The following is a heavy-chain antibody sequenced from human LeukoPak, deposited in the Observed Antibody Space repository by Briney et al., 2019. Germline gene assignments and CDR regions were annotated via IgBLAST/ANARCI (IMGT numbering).Heavy chain of an antibody. CDR1: GGSISSYY. CDR2: IYTSGST. V-gene: IGHV4-4*07. CDR3: ARELGQQLANWFDP. D-gene: IGHD6-13*01. Sequence: SETLSLTCTVSGGSISSYYWSWIRQPAGKGLEWIGRIYTSGSTNYNPSLKSRVTMPVDTSKNQFSLKLSSVTAADTAVYYCARELGQQLANWFDPWGQGTLVTVSS. J-gene: IGHJ5*02.